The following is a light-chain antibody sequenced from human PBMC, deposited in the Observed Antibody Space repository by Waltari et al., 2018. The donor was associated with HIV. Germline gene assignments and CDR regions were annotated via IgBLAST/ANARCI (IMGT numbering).Light chain of an antibody. CDR2: DVN. Sequence: QSALTQPASVSGSPGQSITISCPGTSSAVGGLNYVSWYQQHPGKAPNLMIYDVNNRPSGISNRFSGSKSGNTASLTISGLQAEDEADYYCSSYTSSNTLYVFGTGTKVTVL. V-gene: IGLV2-14*03. CDR3: SSYTSSNTLYV. J-gene: IGLJ1*01. CDR1: SSAVGGLNY.